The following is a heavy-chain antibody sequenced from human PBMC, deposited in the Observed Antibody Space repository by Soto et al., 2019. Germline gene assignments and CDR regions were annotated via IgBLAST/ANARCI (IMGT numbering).Heavy chain of an antibody. J-gene: IGHJ4*02. CDR3: ARESTSGGTTFDY. Sequence: QVQLVQSGAEVKKPGSSVKVSCKASGGTFSSYTISWVRQAPGQGLEWMGRIIPILGIANYAQKFQGRVTITEDKSTSKAYMELCRLRSEDTDVYYCARESTSGGTTFDYWGQGTLVIVSS. CDR2: IIPILGIA. D-gene: IGHD1-26*01. V-gene: IGHV1-69*02. CDR1: GGTFSSYT.